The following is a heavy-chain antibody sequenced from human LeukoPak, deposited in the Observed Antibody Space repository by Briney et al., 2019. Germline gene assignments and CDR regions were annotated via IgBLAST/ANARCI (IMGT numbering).Heavy chain of an antibody. J-gene: IGHJ6*02. CDR2: INHSGST. D-gene: IGHD3-10*01. Sequence: SETLSLTCTVSGGSISSYYWSWIRQPPGKGLEWIGEINHSGSTNYNPSLKSRVTISVDTSKNQFSLKLSSVTAADTAVYYCARALLWFGELSYGMDVWGQGTTVTVSS. CDR3: ARALLWFGELSYGMDV. V-gene: IGHV4-34*01. CDR1: GGSISSYY.